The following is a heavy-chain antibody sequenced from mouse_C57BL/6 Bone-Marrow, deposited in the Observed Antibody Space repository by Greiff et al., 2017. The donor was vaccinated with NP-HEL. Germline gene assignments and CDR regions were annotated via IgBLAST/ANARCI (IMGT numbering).Heavy chain of an antibody. V-gene: IGHV5-6*01. CDR2: ISSGGSYT. J-gene: IGHJ3*01. D-gene: IGHD1-1*01. CDR1: GFTFSSYG. Sequence: EVHLVESGGDLVKPGGSLKLSCAASGFTFSSYGMSWVRQTPDKRLEWVATISSGGSYTYYPDSVKGRFTISRDNAKNTLYLQMSSLKSEDTAMYYCARQTTVYAYWGQGTLVTVSA. CDR3: ARQTTVYAY.